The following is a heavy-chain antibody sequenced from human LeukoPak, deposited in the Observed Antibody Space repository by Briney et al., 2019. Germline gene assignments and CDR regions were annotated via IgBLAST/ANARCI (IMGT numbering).Heavy chain of an antibody. CDR2: INHSGST. Sequence: SETLSLTCAVYGGSFSGYYWSWIRQPPGKGLEWIGEINHSGSTNYNPSLKSRVTISVDTSKNQFSLKLSSVTAADTAVYYCARGGYSYGYHYWGQRTLVTVSS. J-gene: IGHJ4*02. D-gene: IGHD5-18*01. CDR1: GGSFSGYY. V-gene: IGHV4-34*01. CDR3: ARGGYSYGYHY.